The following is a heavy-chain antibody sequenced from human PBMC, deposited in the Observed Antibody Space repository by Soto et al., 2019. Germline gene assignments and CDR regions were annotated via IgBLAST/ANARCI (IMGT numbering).Heavy chain of an antibody. CDR1: GFHYSKYS. J-gene: IGHJ4*02. D-gene: IGHD1-26*01. Sequence: PGGSLRLSCAASGFHYSKYSMNWVRQAPGKGLQWVSYISSNSITRYDAYSVRGRFTISRDNAKNSLYLQMNSLRDEDTAMYYCAREDILGTRSFDYWGQGTLVTVSS. V-gene: IGHV3-48*02. CDR2: ISSNSITR. CDR3: AREDILGTRSFDY.